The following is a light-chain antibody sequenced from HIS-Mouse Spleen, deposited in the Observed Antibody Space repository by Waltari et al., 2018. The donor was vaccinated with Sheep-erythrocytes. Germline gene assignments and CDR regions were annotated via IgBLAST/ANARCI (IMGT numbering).Light chain of an antibody. V-gene: IGKV3-11*01. CDR2: AAS. J-gene: IGKJ5*01. CDR1: QCVSSY. CDR3: QQRSNWPPIT. Sequence: EIVLTQSPATLSLSPGERATLSCRASQCVSSYLAWYQQKPGQAPRLLIYAASNRATGIPARFSGSGSGTDFTLTISSLEPEDFAVYYCQQRSNWPPITFGQGTRLEIK.